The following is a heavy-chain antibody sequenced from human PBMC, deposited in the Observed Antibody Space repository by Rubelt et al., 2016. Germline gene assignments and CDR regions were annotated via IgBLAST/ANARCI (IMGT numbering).Heavy chain of an antibody. CDR3: ARVRAPNWFDP. Sequence: QLQLQESGPGLVKPSETLSLTCTVSGGSISSSSYYWGWIRQPPGKGLEWIGEISYSGCTFYNPSLKCRVTISVESSKSQFSLRLSAVTAADTAVYYCARVRAPNWFDPWGQGTLVTVSS. J-gene: IGHJ5*02. CDR1: GGSISSSSYY. V-gene: IGHV4-39*01. CDR2: ISYSGCT.